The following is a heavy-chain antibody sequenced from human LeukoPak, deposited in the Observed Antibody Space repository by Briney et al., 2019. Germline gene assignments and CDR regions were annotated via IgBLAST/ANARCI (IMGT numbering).Heavy chain of an antibody. CDR1: GGSISSYY. Sequence: PSETLSLTCTVSGGSISSYYWSWIRQPPGKGLEWIGYIYYSGSTNYNPSLKSRVTISVDTSKNQFSLKLSSVTAADTAVYYCARKEWVPYYFDSWGQGVLVTVPS. V-gene: IGHV4-59*01. D-gene: IGHD3-3*01. J-gene: IGHJ4*02. CDR2: IYYSGST. CDR3: ARKEWVPYYFDS.